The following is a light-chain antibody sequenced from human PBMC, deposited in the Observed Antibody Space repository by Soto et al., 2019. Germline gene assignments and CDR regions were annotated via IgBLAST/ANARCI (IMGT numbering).Light chain of an antibody. CDR2: DAS. CDR3: QQRSNWPHT. V-gene: IGKV3-11*01. CDR1: QSIGSY. J-gene: IGKJ2*01. Sequence: ELVLTQSPATLSLSPGERATLSCRASQSIGSYLAWYQQKPGQAPRLLIYDASNRATGIPARFSGSGSGTDFTLTISSLEPEDFAVYYCQQRSNWPHTFGPGTKLEIK.